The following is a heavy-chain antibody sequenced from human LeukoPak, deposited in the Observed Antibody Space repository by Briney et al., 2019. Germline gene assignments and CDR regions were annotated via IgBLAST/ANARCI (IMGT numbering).Heavy chain of an antibody. V-gene: IGHV3-66*02. Sequence: GGSLRLSWAASGFTVSSNYMTWVRQAPGKGLEWVSIIYAGGMTYYADSVKGRFTISRDNSKNMLYLQMNSLRAADTAVYYCARGTSRTSPLSGYYRGYFDYWGQGTLVTVSS. CDR1: GFTVSSNY. D-gene: IGHD3-3*01. CDR2: IYAGGMT. CDR3: ARGTSRTSPLSGYYRGYFDY. J-gene: IGHJ4*02.